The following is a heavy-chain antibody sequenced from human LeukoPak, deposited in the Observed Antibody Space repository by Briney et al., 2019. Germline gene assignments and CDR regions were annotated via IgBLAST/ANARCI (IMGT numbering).Heavy chain of an antibody. Sequence: ETLCLTCTVSGGSISSYYWSWIRQPPGKGLEWIGYIYDSGSTNYNPSLKSRVTISLDTSKNQFSLKLSSVTAADTAVYYCARQQYQLGASGYSYYMDIWGKGRTATVSS. J-gene: IGHJ6*03. CDR3: ARQQYQLGASGYSYYMDI. CDR1: GGSISSYY. CDR2: IYDSGST. V-gene: IGHV4-59*01. D-gene: IGHD2-2*01.